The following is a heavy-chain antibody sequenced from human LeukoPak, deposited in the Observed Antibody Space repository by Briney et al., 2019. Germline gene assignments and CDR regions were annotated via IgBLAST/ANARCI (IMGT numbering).Heavy chain of an antibody. J-gene: IGHJ4*02. D-gene: IGHD2-15*01. V-gene: IGHV4-34*01. CDR3: ARGPALPRGYCSGGSCYSPFGY. Sequence: SETLSLTCAVYGGSFSGYDWSWIRQPPGKGLEWIGEINHSGSTNYNPSLKSRVTISVDTSKNQFSLKLSSVTAADTAVYYCARGPALPRGYCSGGSCYSPFGYWGQGTLVTVSS. CDR2: INHSGST. CDR1: GGSFSGYD.